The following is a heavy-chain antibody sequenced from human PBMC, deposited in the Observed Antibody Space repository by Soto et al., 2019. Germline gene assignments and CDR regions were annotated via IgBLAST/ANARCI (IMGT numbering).Heavy chain of an antibody. J-gene: IGHJ4*02. V-gene: IGHV3-53*01. Sequence: PGGCLRRSCAASGFSFISYMVWVRQAPGKGLEWVSVIYRGGGTYYVDCVKGRFTISRDNSENTLYLQMNSLRADDTAVYCCARGWGSGWLEFFDAWGQGALVTVSS. CDR1: GFSFISY. CDR2: IYRGGGT. D-gene: IGHD6-19*01. CDR3: ARGWGSGWLEFFDA.